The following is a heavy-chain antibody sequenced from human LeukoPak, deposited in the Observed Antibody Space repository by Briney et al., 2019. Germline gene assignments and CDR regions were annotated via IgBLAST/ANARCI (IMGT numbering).Heavy chain of an antibody. Sequence: PSETLSLTCTVSGGSISSSNAYWGWIRQPPGKGPEWIGSIYYSKNTYYNPSLKSRVTISADTSKNQFSLTLGSVSATDTAVYYCASPRGFSYGYFDNWGQGTLVTVSS. CDR1: GGSISSSNAY. CDR2: IYYSKNT. V-gene: IGHV4-39*01. CDR3: ASPRGFSYGYFDN. D-gene: IGHD5-18*01. J-gene: IGHJ4*02.